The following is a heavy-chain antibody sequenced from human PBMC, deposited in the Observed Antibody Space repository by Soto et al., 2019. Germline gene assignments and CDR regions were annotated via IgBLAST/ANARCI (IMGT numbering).Heavy chain of an antibody. D-gene: IGHD1-7*01. CDR3: ARVGETGTTIGGLNWFDP. V-gene: IGHV4-38-2*01. CDR2: IYHSVST. J-gene: IGHJ5*02. Sequence: PSETLSRTCAVSVDSFSSGYYWGCIRQPPGKGLEWIGSIYHSVSTYYNPSLKSRVTISVDTSKNQFSLKLSSVTAADTAVYYCARVGETGTTIGGLNWFDPWGKGTLGTVSS. CDR1: VDSFSSGYY.